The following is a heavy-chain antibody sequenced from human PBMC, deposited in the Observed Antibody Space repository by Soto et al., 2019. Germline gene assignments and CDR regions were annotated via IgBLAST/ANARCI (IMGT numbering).Heavy chain of an antibody. CDR2: ISDYNGNT. V-gene: IGHV1-18*01. Sequence: QVHLVQSGAEVKKPGASVKVSCTASGYTVTNFGISWVRQAPGQGLEWKGWISDYNGNTNYAQKCQGRGTMTTDTSTSTAYLELRSLRSDETAVYYCARGGTAIDYWGQGTLVTVSS. D-gene: IGHD2-21*02. J-gene: IGHJ4*02. CDR1: GYTVTNFG. CDR3: ARGGTAIDY.